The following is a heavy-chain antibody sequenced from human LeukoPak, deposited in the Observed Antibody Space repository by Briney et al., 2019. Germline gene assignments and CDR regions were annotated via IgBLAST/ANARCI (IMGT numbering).Heavy chain of an antibody. CDR1: GYSFTSYW. CDR2: IYPGDSDT. Sequence: KPGESLKISCKGSGYSFTSYWIGWVRQMPGKGLEWMGIIYPGDSDTRYSPSFQGQVTISADKSISTAYLQWSSLKASDTAMCYCATYDSSGYSLLSAFDIWGQGTMVTVSS. V-gene: IGHV5-51*03. D-gene: IGHD3-22*01. J-gene: IGHJ3*02. CDR3: ATYDSSGYSLLSAFDI.